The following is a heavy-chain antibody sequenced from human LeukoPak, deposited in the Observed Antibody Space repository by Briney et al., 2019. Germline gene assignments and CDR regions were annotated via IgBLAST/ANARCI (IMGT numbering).Heavy chain of an antibody. CDR3: ARDQVSATEDAFDI. J-gene: IGHJ3*02. CDR1: GFTVSSNY. V-gene: IGHV3-53*01. D-gene: IGHD1-14*01. Sequence: PGGSLRLSCAASGFTVSSNYMSWVRQAPGKGLKWVSVIYSGGSTYYADSVKGRFTISRDNSKNTLYLQMNSLRAEDTAVYYCARDQVSATEDAFDIWGQGTMVTVSS. CDR2: IYSGGST.